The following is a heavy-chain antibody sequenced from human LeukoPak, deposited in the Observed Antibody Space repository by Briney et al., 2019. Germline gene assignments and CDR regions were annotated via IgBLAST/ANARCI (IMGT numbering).Heavy chain of an antibody. CDR3: ARSNLQSFDY. V-gene: IGHV3-23*01. CDR2: ISGSGGST. Sequence: PGGSLRLSCAASGFTFSSYAMSWVRQAPGKGLEWVSAISGSGGSTYYADSVKGRFTISRDNAKNSLYLQMNSLRAEDTAVYYCARSNLQSFDYWGQGTLVTVSS. CDR1: GFTFSSYA. J-gene: IGHJ4*02. D-gene: IGHD1-14*01.